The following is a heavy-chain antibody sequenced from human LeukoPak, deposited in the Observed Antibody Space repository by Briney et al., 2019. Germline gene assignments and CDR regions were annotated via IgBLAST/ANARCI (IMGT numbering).Heavy chain of an antibody. CDR2: IYTSGST. CDR3: ARVSEPYSSGWLDY. CDR1: GGSISSYY. V-gene: IGHV4-4*07. J-gene: IGHJ4*02. Sequence: PSETLSLTCTVSGGSISSYYWSWILQPAGKGLEWIGRIYTSGSTNYNPSLKSRVTMSVDTSKNQFSLKLSSVTAADTAVYYCARVSEPYSSGWLDYWGQGTLVTVSS. D-gene: IGHD6-19*01.